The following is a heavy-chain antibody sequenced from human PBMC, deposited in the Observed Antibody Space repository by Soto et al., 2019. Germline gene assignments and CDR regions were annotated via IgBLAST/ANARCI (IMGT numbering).Heavy chain of an antibody. CDR2: ITSDGDST. D-gene: IGHD2-15*01. Sequence: GGSLRLSCSVSGFTFSNYAMHWVRQAPGKGLEYVSGITSDGDSTWHADSVKDRFTISRDNSKNTLFLQMSSLRVEDTAIYFCVKGNQLLRYYFEFWGPGALVTVSS. CDR3: VKGNQLLRYYFEF. CDR1: GFTFSNYA. V-gene: IGHV3-64D*06. J-gene: IGHJ4*01.